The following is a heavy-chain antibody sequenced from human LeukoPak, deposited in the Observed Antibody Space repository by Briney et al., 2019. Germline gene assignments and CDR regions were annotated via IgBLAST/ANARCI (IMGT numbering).Heavy chain of an antibody. D-gene: IGHD3-3*01. CDR2: IYYSGST. Sequence: PSETLSLTCTVSGGSISSYYWSWIRQPPGKGLEWIGYIYYSGSTNYNPSLKSRVTISVDTSKNQFSLKLSSVTAADTAVYYCARVGVTIFGVALPATYYYYGMDVWGQGTTVTVSS. V-gene: IGHV4-59*12. J-gene: IGHJ6*02. CDR1: GGSISSYY. CDR3: ARVGVTIFGVALPATYYYYGMDV.